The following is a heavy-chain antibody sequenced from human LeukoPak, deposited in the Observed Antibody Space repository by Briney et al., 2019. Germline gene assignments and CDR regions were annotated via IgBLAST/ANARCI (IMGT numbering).Heavy chain of an antibody. CDR1: DYSISSGYY. J-gene: IGHJ5*02. V-gene: IGHV4-38-2*01. CDR2: IYHSGST. CDR3: ARQDQLMVRGVKNNWFDP. D-gene: IGHD3-10*01. Sequence: SETLSLTCAVSDYSISSGYYWGWIRQPPGKGLEWIGSIYHSGSTYYNPSLKSRVTISVDTSKNQFSLKLSSVTAADTAVYYCARQDQLMVRGVKNNWFDPWGQGTLVTVSS.